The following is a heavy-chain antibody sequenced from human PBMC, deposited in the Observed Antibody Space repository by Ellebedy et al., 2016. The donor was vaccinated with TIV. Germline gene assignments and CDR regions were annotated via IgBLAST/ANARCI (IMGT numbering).Heavy chain of an antibody. CDR1: GFTFSSHS. D-gene: IGHD2-8*02. V-gene: IGHV3-74*01. J-gene: IGHJ4*02. CDR2: MKGDGSST. Sequence: GESLKISCAASGFTFSSHSMHWVRQAPGKGLVWVSRMKGDGSSTSYADSVKGRFTISRDNAKNTLYLQMNSLRGEDTAVYYCARDRGTGSQYGWYFEPWGQGTSVTVSS. CDR3: ARDRGTGSQYGWYFEP.